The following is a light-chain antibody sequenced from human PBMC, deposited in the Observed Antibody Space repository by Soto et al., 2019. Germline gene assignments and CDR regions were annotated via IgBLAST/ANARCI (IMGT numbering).Light chain of an antibody. CDR1: SSDVGVYNY. J-gene: IGLJ2*01. CDR3: SSYTSSGTLL. CDR2: EVI. Sequence: QSALTQPASVSGSPGQSITISCTGTSSDVGVYNYVSWYQQHPGKAPKLMIYEVINRPSAISNRFSGSKSGNTASLTIAGLQAEDEDDYYCSSYTSSGTLLFGGGTKLTVL. V-gene: IGLV2-14*01.